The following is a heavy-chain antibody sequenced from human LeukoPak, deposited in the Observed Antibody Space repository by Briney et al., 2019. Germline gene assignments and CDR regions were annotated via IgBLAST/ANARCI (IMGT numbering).Heavy chain of an antibody. D-gene: IGHD2-15*01. V-gene: IGHV3-30*18. CDR1: GFTFSSYG. Sequence: GGSLRLSCAASGFTFSSYGMHWVRQAPGKGLEWVAVISYDGSSKYYADSVKGRFTISRDNSKNTLYLQMNSLRAEDTAVYYCAKRAVVVAAKFGNYFDYWGQGTLVTVSS. J-gene: IGHJ4*02. CDR3: AKRAVVVAAKFGNYFDY. CDR2: ISYDGSSK.